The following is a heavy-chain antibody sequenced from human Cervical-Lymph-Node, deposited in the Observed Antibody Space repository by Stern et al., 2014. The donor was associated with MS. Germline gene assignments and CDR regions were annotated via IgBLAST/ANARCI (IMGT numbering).Heavy chain of an antibody. J-gene: IGHJ4*02. CDR1: GGTFSSDA. CDR2: IIPIFETA. CDR3: ASGTRSSWYFDF. D-gene: IGHD6-13*01. Sequence: QVQLGQSGAEVKKPGSSMKVSCKASGGTFSSDAIGWVRQAPGQGLEWMGGIIPIFETANYAQKFQGRVTITADQSTKTAYSELSSLTSGDTAMYFCASGTRSSWYFDFWGQGTLVTVST. V-gene: IGHV1-69*01.